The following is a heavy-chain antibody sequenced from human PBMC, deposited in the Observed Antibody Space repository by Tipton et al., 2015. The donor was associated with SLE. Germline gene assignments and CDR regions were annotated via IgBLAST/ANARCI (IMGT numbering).Heavy chain of an antibody. CDR1: GGSFSGYY. Sequence: TLSLTCAVYGGSFSGYYWSWFRQPPGKGLEWIGEINHSGSTNYNPSLKSRVTISVDTSKNQFSLKLSSVTAADTAIYYCARMGGIRWYFDLWGRGTLVTVSS. J-gene: IGHJ2*01. CDR3: ARMGGIRWYFDL. V-gene: IGHV4-34*01. CDR2: INHSGST. D-gene: IGHD3-16*01.